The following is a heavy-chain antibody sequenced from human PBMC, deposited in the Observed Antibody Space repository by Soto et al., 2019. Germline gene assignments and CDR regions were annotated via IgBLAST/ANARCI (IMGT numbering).Heavy chain of an antibody. D-gene: IGHD4-17*01. J-gene: IGHJ3*02. CDR2: ISSSSSYI. CDR1: GFTFSSYS. V-gene: IGHV3-21*01. Sequence: GGSLRLSCAASGFTFSSYSMNWVRQAPGKGLEWVSSISSSSSYIYYADSVKGRFTISRDNAKNSLYLQMNSLRAEDTAVYYCARERYSGDPYDAFDIWGQGTMVTVSS. CDR3: ARERYSGDPYDAFDI.